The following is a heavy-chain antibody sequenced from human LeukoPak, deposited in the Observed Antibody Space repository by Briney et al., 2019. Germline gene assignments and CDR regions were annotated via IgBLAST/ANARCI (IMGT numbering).Heavy chain of an antibody. D-gene: IGHD5-18*01. J-gene: IGHJ5*02. CDR2: ISSSSSYI. V-gene: IGHV3-21*01. CDR1: GFTFSSYS. Sequence: GGSLRLSCAASGFTFSSYSMNWVRQAPGKGLEWVSSISSSSSYIYYADSVKGRFTISRDNAKNSLYLQMNSLRAEDTAVYYCARGDGGYSYEFDPWGQGTLVTVSS. CDR3: ARGDGGYSYEFDP.